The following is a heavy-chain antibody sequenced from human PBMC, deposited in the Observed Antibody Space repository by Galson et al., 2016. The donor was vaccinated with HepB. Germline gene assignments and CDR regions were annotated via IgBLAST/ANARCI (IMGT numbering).Heavy chain of an antibody. CDR2: ISSDGSTI. Sequence: SLRLSCAASGFTFTTYAMHWVRQAPGKGLEWVAVISSDGSTIYYVVSGKGLFTLSRDTSKNTLNLQMNSLSDADTAVYYLPQGRWPYSSTWYESFGHWGQGSLVTVSS. CDR3: PQGRWPYSSTWYESFGH. D-gene: IGHD6-13*01. CDR1: GFTFTTYA. J-gene: IGHJ4*02. V-gene: IGHV3-30*04.